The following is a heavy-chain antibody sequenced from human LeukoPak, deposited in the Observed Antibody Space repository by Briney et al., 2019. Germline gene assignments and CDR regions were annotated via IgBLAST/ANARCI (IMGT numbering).Heavy chain of an antibody. Sequence: GGSLRLSCAASGFTFSSYGMHWVRQAPGKGLEWVAVIWYDGSNKYYADSVKGRFTISRDNSKNTLYLQMNSLRAEDTAVYYCASGSYYMGSFGYWGQGTLVTVSS. CDR2: IWYDGSNK. V-gene: IGHV3-33*01. CDR3: ASGSYYMGSFGY. D-gene: IGHD3-10*01. CDR1: GFTFSSYG. J-gene: IGHJ4*02.